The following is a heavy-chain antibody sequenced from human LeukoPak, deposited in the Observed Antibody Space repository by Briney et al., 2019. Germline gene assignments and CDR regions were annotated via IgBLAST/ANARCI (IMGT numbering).Heavy chain of an antibody. CDR3: ARPPDSSDYGAAFDF. CDR1: GYSITSGYF. V-gene: IGHV4-38-2*01. Sequence: SETLSLTCGVSGYSITSGYFWGWIRQPPGKGLEWIGSIYHSGTTYYNPSLKSRVTISVDTSKNQFSLKLSSVTAADTAVYYCARPPDSSDYGAAFDFWGLRTLVTVSS. J-gene: IGHJ4*02. CDR2: IYHSGTT. D-gene: IGHD4-17*01.